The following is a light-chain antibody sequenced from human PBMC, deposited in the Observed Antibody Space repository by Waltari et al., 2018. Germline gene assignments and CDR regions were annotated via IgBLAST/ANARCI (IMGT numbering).Light chain of an antibody. Sequence: QSALTQHRSVSGSPVQAVTISCTGTRSHVGGWPYVSWYRQYPGRAPQALIYDVTKRPSGGPDRFSGAKSGNTAALTIFGLQVEDEADYFCSSYAGSQVVFGGGTKLTVL. CDR3: SSYAGSQVV. V-gene: IGLV2-11*01. J-gene: IGLJ3*02. CDR2: DVT. CDR1: RSHVGGWPY.